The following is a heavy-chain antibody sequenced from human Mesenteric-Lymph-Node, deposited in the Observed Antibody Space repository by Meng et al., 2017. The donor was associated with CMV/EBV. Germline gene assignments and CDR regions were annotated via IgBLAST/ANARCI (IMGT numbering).Heavy chain of an antibody. CDR2: ISGSGYI. D-gene: IGHD1-26*01. Sequence: ETLSLTCAASGFTFNSYSMNWVRQVPGKGLEWVSSISGSGYIDYADSVKGRFVISKDNAKNSLYLQMNSLRVDDSAVYYCARDMGELVPDAFDIWGQGTMVTVSS. CDR1: GFTFNSYS. V-gene: IGHV3-21*01. CDR3: ARDMGELVPDAFDI. J-gene: IGHJ3*02.